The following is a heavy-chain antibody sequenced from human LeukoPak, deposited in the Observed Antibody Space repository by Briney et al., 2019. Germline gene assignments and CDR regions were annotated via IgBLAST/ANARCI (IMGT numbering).Heavy chain of an antibody. CDR1: GFTFSSYS. J-gene: IGHJ4*02. Sequence: PGGSLRLSCAASGFTFSSYSMNWVRQAPGKGLEWVSGISRNGDIKGYADSVKVRFTISRDNAQNSLYLQINSLRPEDTAFYSCAKDRMGAYFTIPDYWGQGTLVTVSS. CDR2: ISRNGDIK. D-gene: IGHD2/OR15-2a*01. V-gene: IGHV3-9*01. CDR3: AKDRMGAYFTIPDY.